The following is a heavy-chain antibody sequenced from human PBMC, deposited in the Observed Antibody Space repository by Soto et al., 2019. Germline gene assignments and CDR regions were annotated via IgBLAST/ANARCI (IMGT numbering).Heavy chain of an antibody. V-gene: IGHV4-4*02. Sequence: QVQLQESGPGLVKPSGTLSLTCAVSGGSISSSNWWSWVRQPPGKGLEWIGEIYHSGSTNYNPSPQTRVTRSAAKSKNHFSLKLSSVTAADTAVYDCARFRMVRGAIPFNYFDYWGQGTLVTVSS. D-gene: IGHD3-10*01. CDR2: IYHSGST. J-gene: IGHJ4*02. CDR3: ARFRMVRGAIPFNYFDY. CDR1: GGSISSSNW.